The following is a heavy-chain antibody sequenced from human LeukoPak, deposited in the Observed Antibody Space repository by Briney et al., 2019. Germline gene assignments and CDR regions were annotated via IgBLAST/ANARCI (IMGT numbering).Heavy chain of an antibody. CDR2: ISSSSSYI. CDR3: ARAHSSSYDAFDI. J-gene: IGHJ3*02. D-gene: IGHD6-6*01. CDR1: GFTFSSYS. V-gene: IGHV3-21*01. Sequence: GGSLSLSCAASGFTFSSYSMNWVRQAPGKGLEWVSSISSSSSYIYYADSVKGRFTISRDNAKNSLYLQMNSLRAEDTAVYYCARAHSSSYDAFDIWGQGTMVTVSS.